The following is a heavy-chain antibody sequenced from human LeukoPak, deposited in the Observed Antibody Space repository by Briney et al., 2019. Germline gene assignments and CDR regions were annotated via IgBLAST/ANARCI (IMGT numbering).Heavy chain of an antibody. D-gene: IGHD3-22*01. CDR2: INPKRGDT. J-gene: IGHJ4*02. CDR3: ARTFSSDSSDGDH. V-gene: IGHV1-2*02. Sequence: GASVKVSCKASGYTFTDYYLHWVRQAPGQGLEWMGWINPKRGDTNYAQKFQDRVTMTRDTSISTACMELSRLRSDDAAVYYCARTFSSDSSDGDHWGPGTLVTVSS. CDR1: GYTFTDYY.